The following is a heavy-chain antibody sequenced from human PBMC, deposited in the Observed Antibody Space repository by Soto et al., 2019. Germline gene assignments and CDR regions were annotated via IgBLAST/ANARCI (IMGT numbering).Heavy chain of an antibody. CDR2: ISSSSYYK. CDR3: VRPTGQRGGY. V-gene: IGHV3-21*01. Sequence: EVQLVESGGGLVKPGGSLRLSCVASGFTFSNYNMNWVRQAPGKGLEWVSSISSSSYYKYYADSVKGRFTISRDNAKNSLFLQMNSLRDEDTAVFYCVRPTGQRGGYWGQGTLVTVSS. CDR1: GFTFSNYN. J-gene: IGHJ4*02. D-gene: IGHD1-1*01.